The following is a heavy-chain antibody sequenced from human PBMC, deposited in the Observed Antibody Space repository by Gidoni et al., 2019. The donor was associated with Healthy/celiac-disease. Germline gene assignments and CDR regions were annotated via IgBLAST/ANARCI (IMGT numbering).Heavy chain of an antibody. J-gene: IGHJ4*02. CDR2: ISYDGSNK. CDR1: GFTFSRYA. CDR3: ARVANSYYYDSSGYYGAFDY. Sequence: QVQPVEAGGGVVQPGRSPGLSCAASGFTFSRYAMHWVRQAPGKGLAWVAVISYDGSNKYYADSVKCRFTISRDNSKNTLYLQMNSLRAEDTAVYYCARVANSYYYDSSGYYGAFDYWGQGTLVTVSS. D-gene: IGHD3-22*01. V-gene: IGHV3-30*04.